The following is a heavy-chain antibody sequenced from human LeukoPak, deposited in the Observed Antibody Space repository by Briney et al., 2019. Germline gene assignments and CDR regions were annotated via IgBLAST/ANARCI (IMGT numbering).Heavy chain of an antibody. CDR2: IYSGGST. J-gene: IGHJ4*02. CDR1: GFTVSSNY. Sequence: GGSLRLSCAASGFTVSSNYMSWVRQAPGKGLEWVSVIYSGGSTYYADSVKGRFTISRDNSKNALYLQMDSLRAEDTAVYYCARVRPRVGAEYYFDYWGQGTLVTVSS. V-gene: IGHV3-53*01. D-gene: IGHD1-26*01. CDR3: ARVRPRVGAEYYFDY.